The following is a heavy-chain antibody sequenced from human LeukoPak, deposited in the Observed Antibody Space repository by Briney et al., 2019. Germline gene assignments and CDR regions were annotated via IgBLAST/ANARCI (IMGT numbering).Heavy chain of an antibody. CDR3: TRATGWYPDY. CDR1: GFSFSNYW. Sequence: GGSLRLSCAASGFSFSNYWMSWVRQAPGKGLEWVANIKHDGIEMNYADSAKGRFTISRDNAKNSLYLQMTSLRAEDTALYYCTRATGWYPDYWGQGTLITVSS. CDR2: IKHDGIEM. V-gene: IGHV3-7*01. D-gene: IGHD6-19*01. J-gene: IGHJ4*02.